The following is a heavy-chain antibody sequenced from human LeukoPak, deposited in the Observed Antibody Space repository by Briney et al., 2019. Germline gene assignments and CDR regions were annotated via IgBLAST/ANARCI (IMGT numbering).Heavy chain of an antibody. D-gene: IGHD2-15*01. Sequence: GGSLRLSCAASGFTFTSYAMSWVRQAPGKGLEWVSRISSSGVYTFYADSVAGRFTISRDNSKDTLYVQMNSLRDDDTAIYYCARDNRFCSGMSCFKPFDLWGQGTIVTVSS. CDR3: ARDNRFCSGMSCFKPFDL. V-gene: IGHV3-23*01. J-gene: IGHJ4*02. CDR1: GFTFTSYA. CDR2: ISSSGVYT.